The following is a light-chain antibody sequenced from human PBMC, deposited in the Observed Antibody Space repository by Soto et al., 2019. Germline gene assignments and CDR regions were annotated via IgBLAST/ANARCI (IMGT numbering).Light chain of an antibody. CDR3: QQYGGSPPGVT. CDR2: GAS. Sequence: EIVLTQSPGTLSLSPGESATLSCRASQRVSTSFLAWYQQKPGQAPRLLIFGASSRATGIPDRITGSGSGTDFTLTISRLEPEDFAVYYCQQYGGSPPGVTFGGGTKVEIK. V-gene: IGKV3-20*01. J-gene: IGKJ4*01. CDR1: QRVSTSF.